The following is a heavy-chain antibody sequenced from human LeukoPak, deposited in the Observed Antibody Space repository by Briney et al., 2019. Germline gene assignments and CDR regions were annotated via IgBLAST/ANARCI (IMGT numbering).Heavy chain of an antibody. CDR3: AKDGYYYGSGSYYRDLDY. CDR1: GFTFSSYA. V-gene: IGHV3-23*01. D-gene: IGHD3-10*01. Sequence: GGSLRLSCAASGFTFSSYAMSWVRQAPGKGLEWVSAISGSGGSTYYADSVKGRFTISRDSSKNTLYLQMNSLRAEDTAVYYCAKDGYYYGSGSYYRDLDYWGQGTLVTVSS. J-gene: IGHJ4*02. CDR2: ISGSGGST.